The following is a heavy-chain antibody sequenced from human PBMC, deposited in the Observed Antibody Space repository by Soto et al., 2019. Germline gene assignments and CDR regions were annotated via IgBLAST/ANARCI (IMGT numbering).Heavy chain of an antibody. D-gene: IGHD4-17*01. J-gene: IGHJ4*02. CDR1: GGSISSSY. CDR3: SRGSPTPYSYGDYGLYYFDY. V-gene: IGHV4-59*01. Sequence: QVQLQESGPGLVKPSETLSLTCTVSGGSISSSYWCWIRQPQEKGLEWIRYIYYSGSTNYNPSLKRRFTISVDTSKNQFSLKLSSVTAADTAVYYCSRGSPTPYSYGDYGLYYFDYWGQGTLVTVSS. CDR2: IYYSGST.